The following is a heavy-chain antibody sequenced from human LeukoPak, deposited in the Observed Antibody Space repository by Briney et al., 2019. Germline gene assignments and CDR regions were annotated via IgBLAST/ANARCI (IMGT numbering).Heavy chain of an antibody. CDR1: GFTFSSYG. CDR2: ISASGGST. Sequence: TGGSLRLSCAASGFTFSSYGMSWVRQAPGKGLEWVSSISASGGSTYYADSVKGRFTISRDNSKNTLYLQMNSLRAEDTAVYYCAKSREGWSVGFNWFDPWGQGTLVTVSS. D-gene: IGHD2-15*01. V-gene: IGHV3-23*01. CDR3: AKSREGWSVGFNWFDP. J-gene: IGHJ5*02.